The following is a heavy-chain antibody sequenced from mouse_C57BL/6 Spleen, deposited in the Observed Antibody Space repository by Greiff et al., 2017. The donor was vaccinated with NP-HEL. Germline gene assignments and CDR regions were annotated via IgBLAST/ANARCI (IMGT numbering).Heavy chain of an antibody. CDR2: IYPGSGST. V-gene: IGHV1-55*01. J-gene: IGHJ4*01. CDR3: ARWEDYGYAMDY. Sequence: QVQLRESGAELVKPGASVKMSCKASGYTFTSYWITWVKQRPGQGLEWIGDIYPGSGSTNYNEKFKSKATLTVDTSSSTAYMQLSSLTSEDSAVYYCARWEDYGYAMDYWGQGTSVTVSS. D-gene: IGHD2-4*01. CDR1: GYTFTSYW.